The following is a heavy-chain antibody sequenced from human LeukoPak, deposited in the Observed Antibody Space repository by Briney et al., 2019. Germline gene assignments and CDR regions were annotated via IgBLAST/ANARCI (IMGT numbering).Heavy chain of an antibody. CDR2: IYYSGST. Sequence: KPSETLSLTCTVSGDSISSSGDYWGWIRQPPGKGLEWIGNIYYSGSTYYSPSLKSRVTIAVDTSKNQFSLKLTSVTAADTAVYYCARVGATYPHYYMDVWGKGTTVTVAS. V-gene: IGHV4-39*01. CDR3: ARVGATYPHYYMDV. CDR1: GDSISSSGDY. D-gene: IGHD3-16*01. J-gene: IGHJ6*03.